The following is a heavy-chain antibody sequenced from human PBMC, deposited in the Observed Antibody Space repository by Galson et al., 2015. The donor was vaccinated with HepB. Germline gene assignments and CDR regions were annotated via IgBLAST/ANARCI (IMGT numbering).Heavy chain of an antibody. D-gene: IGHD6-19*01. Sequence: SLRLSCAASGFTFSDYGMHWIRQAPGKRLEWVALLSLDGDDDFYAGSVKGRFTIASDNSRNTVSLQLNSLRGADPAVYYCAKGRIAGAVMGGLDYWGQGTPVTVSS. CDR2: LSLDGDDD. V-gene: IGHV3-30*18. J-gene: IGHJ4*02. CDR1: GFTFSDYG. CDR3: AKGRIAGAVMGGLDY.